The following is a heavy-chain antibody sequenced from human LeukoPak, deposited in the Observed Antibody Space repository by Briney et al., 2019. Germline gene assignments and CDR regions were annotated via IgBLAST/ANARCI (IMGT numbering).Heavy chain of an antibody. D-gene: IGHD2-8*01. V-gene: IGHV4-59*01. CDR3: ARGGPYCTNGVCRRGWFDP. CDR2: IYYSGST. J-gene: IGHJ5*02. CDR1: GGSISSYY. Sequence: SETLSLTCTVSGGSISSYYWSWIRQPPGKGLEWIGYIYYSGSTNYNPSLKSRVTISVDTSKNQFSLKLSSVTAADTAVYYCARGGPYCTNGVCRRGWFDPWGQGTLVTVSS.